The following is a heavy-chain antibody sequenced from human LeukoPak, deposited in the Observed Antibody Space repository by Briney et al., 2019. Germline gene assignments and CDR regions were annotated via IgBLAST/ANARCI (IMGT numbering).Heavy chain of an antibody. CDR2: INSDGSST. CDR1: GFTFSNYA. J-gene: IGHJ4*02. Sequence: PGGSLRLSCAASGFTFSNYAMHWVRQAPGKGLVWVSRINSDGSSTSYADSVKGRFTISRDNAKNTLYLQMNSLRAEDTAVYYCARDRGNRFLEWVFDYWGQGTLVTVSS. V-gene: IGHV3-74*01. D-gene: IGHD3-3*01. CDR3: ARDRGNRFLEWVFDY.